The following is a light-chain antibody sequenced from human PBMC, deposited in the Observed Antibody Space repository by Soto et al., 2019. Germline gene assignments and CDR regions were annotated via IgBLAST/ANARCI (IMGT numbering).Light chain of an antibody. CDR2: GAS. J-gene: IGKJ4*01. V-gene: IGKV3D-15*01. Sequence: DIVMTQSPATLSVSPGERATLSCRASQSVNSNLAWYQQKPGQPPRLLIYGASTRATGIPARFSGSGSGTDFTLTISSLESEDFAVYYCQQCNNWPLTFGRGTKVEIK. CDR1: QSVNSN. CDR3: QQCNNWPLT.